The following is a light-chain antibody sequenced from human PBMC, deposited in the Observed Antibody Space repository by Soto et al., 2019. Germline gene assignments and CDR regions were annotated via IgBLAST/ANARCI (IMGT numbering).Light chain of an antibody. CDR3: QQYDTSAT. CDR2: GAS. V-gene: IGKV3-20*01. Sequence: EIVLTQSPGTLSLSPGERATLSCRASRSVSASYLAWYQQKPGQAPRLLIYGASSRATGFPDRFSGSGSGTDFTLTISRLEPEDSAVYYCQQYDTSATFGQGTKVDI. CDR1: RSVSASY. J-gene: IGKJ2*01.